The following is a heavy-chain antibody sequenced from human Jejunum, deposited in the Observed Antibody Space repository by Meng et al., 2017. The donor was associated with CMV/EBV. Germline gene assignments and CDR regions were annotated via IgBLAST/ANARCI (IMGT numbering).Heavy chain of an antibody. CDR3: TTGRVSWYGFFDY. CDR2: IKSKTDGGTT. CDR1: GYTFSDAW. J-gene: IGHJ4*02. V-gene: IGHV3-15*01. Sequence: GYTFSDAWMNWVRQAPGKGLEWVGRIKSKTDGGTTDFAASVKGRFTISRDDSKNTLYLQMNSLESEDTGVYYCTTGRVSWYGFFDYWGQGTLVTVSS. D-gene: IGHD6-13*01.